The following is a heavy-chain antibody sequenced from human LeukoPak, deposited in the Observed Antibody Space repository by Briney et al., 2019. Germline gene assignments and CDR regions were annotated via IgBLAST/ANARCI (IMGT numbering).Heavy chain of an antibody. CDR2: IYYNGAT. V-gene: IGHV4-39*01. D-gene: IGHD5-18*01. CDR3: AIEGRGYSDALGRKTDY. CDR1: GGSISSSSYY. Sequence: SETLSLTCTVSGGSISSSSYYWGWIRQPPGKGLEWVGTIYYNGATQYNPSLTNRVTISIDTSKNQFSLKLSSVTAADTAVYYCAIEGRGYSDALGRKTDYWGQGTLVTVSS. J-gene: IGHJ4*02.